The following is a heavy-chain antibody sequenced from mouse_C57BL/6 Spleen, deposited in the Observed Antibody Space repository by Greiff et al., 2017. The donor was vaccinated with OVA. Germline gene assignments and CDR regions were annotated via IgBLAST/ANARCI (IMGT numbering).Heavy chain of an antibody. CDR3: ARWGDGYDEGWYFDV. J-gene: IGHJ1*03. CDR2: INPYNGGT. V-gene: IGHV1-19*01. Sequence: VQLQQSGPVLVKPGASVKMSCKASGYTFTDYYMNWVKQSHGKSLEWIGVINPYNGGTSYNQKFKGKATLTVDKSSSTAYLGLNSLTSEDSAVYYCARWGDGYDEGWYFDVWGTGTTVTVSS. D-gene: IGHD2-2*01. CDR1: GYTFTDYY.